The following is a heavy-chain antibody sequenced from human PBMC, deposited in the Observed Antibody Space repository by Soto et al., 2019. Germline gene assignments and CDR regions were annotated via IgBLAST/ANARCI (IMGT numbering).Heavy chain of an antibody. CDR2: ISYDGSNK. Sequence: GGSLRLSCAASGFTFSSYGMHWVRQAPGKGLEWVAVISYDGSNKYYADSVKGRFTISRDNSKNTLYLQMNSLRAEETAVYYCAKEPIQQWLVFDGMDVWGQGTTVTVSS. CDR1: GFTFSSYG. J-gene: IGHJ6*02. D-gene: IGHD6-19*01. CDR3: AKEPIQQWLVFDGMDV. V-gene: IGHV3-30*18.